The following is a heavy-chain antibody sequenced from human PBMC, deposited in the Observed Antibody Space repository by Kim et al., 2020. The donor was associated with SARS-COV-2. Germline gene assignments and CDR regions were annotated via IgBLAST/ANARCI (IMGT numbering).Heavy chain of an antibody. CDR1: GFTFSDYP. V-gene: IGHV3-23*01. Sequence: GGSLRLSCVASGFTFSDYPMNWVRQLPGKGLQWVAGVSGSGGSTFYADSLEGQFNVSRDNSKNTVFLQMNSLRPEDTARYYCARGKIRTSRLCDLWGQGTLVTVSP. CDR3: ARGKIRTSRLCDL. D-gene: IGHD1-7*01. CDR2: VSGSGGST. J-gene: IGHJ4*02.